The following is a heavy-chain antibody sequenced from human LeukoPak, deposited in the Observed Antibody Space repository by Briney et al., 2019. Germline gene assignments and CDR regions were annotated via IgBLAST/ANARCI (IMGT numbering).Heavy chain of an antibody. J-gene: IGHJ6*02. CDR2: ISYDATNK. CDR1: GFTFSSYS. V-gene: IGHV3-30*05. Sequence: GGSLRLSCAASGFTFSSYSMNWVRQAPGKGLERVAVISYDATNKYHADSVKGRFTISRHNSKNTLHLQMDSLRIEETAVYYCSTSGSSELLWDYAMGGRGQRATVTVSS. D-gene: IGHD3-10*01. CDR3: STSGSSELLWDYAMGG.